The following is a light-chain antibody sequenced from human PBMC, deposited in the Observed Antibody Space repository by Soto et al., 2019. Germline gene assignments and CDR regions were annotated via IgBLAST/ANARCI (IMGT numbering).Light chain of an antibody. V-gene: IGLV2-23*02. CDR2: EVT. Sequence: QSALTQPASVSGSPGQSITISCTGTSGDIGSYNRVSWYQQHPGKAPKLIIYEVTDRPSGVSNRFSGSKSGNTASLTISGLQAEDEAEYYCSSYAGSYTLIFGGGTKVTVL. CDR1: SGDIGSYNR. CDR3: SSYAGSYTLI. J-gene: IGLJ2*01.